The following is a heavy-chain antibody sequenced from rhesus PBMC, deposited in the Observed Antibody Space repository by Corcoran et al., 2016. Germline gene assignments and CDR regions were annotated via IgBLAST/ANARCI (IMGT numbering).Heavy chain of an antibody. CDR3: ARGASGGGYNFWSGYYAIDY. J-gene: IGHJ4*01. CDR2: ISGSGGTT. V-gene: IGHV4-57*01. D-gene: IGHD3-3*01. Sequence: QLQLQESGPGLVKPWETLPLICVVSGGSISSNNWWSWISQPPGKGLEWIGRISGSGGTTNYNPSLTSRVTISTDPSKNQFSLNLNSVTAADTAVYYCARGASGGGYNFWSGYYAIDYWGQGVLVTVSS. CDR1: GGSISSNNW.